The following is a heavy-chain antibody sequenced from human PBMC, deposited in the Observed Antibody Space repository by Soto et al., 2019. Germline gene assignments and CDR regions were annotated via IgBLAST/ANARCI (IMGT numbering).Heavy chain of an antibody. CDR1: GGSLSIYA. V-gene: IGHV1-69*13. D-gene: IGHD3-22*01. J-gene: IGHJ4*02. Sequence: SSVNRSCKAAGGSLSIYAISWLRQDPGQGLEWMGGIIPIFGTANYAQKFQGRVTITADESTSTAYMELSSLRSEDTAVYYCASGSPTDSSGSYWGQGTLVTVSS. CDR2: IIPIFGTA. CDR3: ASGSPTDSSGSY.